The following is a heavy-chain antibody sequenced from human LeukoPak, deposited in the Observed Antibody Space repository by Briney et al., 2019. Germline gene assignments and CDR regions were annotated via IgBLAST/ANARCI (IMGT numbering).Heavy chain of an antibody. D-gene: IGHD1-26*01. CDR3: AKKAQYNGNYPLDY. V-gene: IGHV3-23*01. Sequence: GGSLRLSCAASGFTFSTYAIHWVRQAPGKGLEWVSGTSDRGDYTYYADSVKGRFTISRDNSKNTLYLQMNSLRAEDTALYFCAKKAQYNGNYPLDYWGQGTLVTVSS. J-gene: IGHJ4*02. CDR2: TSDRGDYT. CDR1: GFTFSTYA.